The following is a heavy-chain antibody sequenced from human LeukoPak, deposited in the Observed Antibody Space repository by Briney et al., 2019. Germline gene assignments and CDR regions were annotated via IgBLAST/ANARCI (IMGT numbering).Heavy chain of an antibody. V-gene: IGHV4-59*08. CDR2: IYYSGST. D-gene: IGHD3-9*01. Sequence: PSETLSFTCTVSGGSISSYYWSWIRQPPGKGLEWIGYIYYSGSTNYNPSLKSRVTISVDTSKNQFSLKLSSVTAADTAVYYCARSDLRGILTGHKYFDYWGQGTLVTVSS. CDR3: ARSDLRGILTGHKYFDY. CDR1: GGSISSYY. J-gene: IGHJ4*02.